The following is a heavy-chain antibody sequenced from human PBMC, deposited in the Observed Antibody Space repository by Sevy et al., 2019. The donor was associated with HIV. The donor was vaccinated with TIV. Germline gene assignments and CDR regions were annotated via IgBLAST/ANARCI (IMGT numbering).Heavy chain of an antibody. CDR1: GGSISSYY. J-gene: IGHJ4*02. CDR3: ARSHLAFGGGDCFSPYYFDS. D-gene: IGHD2-21*01. V-gene: IGHV4-59*01. CDR2: IYSSGST. Sequence: SETLYLTCSVSGGSISSYYWNWIRQPPGKGLERIGYIYSSGSTNYNPSLKSPVTISVDMSKNQVALKLSSVTAADTAVYYCARSHLAFGGGDCFSPYYFDSWGQGTLVTVSS.